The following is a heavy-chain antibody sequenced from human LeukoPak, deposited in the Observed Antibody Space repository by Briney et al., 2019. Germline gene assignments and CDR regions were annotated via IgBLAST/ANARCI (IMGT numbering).Heavy chain of an antibody. V-gene: IGHV3-48*01. D-gene: IGHD6-25*01. J-gene: IGHJ6*03. CDR2: IGTSSTTI. CDR1: GFTFSSYA. CDR3: ARFAAGGSYYYYMDV. Sequence: GGSLRLSCAASGFTFSSYAMHWVRQAPGKGLERVSNIGTSSTTIYYADSVKGRFTISRDNAKNSLYLKMNSLRADDTAVYYCARFAAGGSYYYYMDVWGKGTTVTVSS.